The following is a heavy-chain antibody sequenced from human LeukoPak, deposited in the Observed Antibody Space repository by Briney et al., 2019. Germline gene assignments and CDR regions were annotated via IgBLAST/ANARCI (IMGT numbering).Heavy chain of an antibody. V-gene: IGHV3-30*02. CDR3: AKDVSTSTTPYHFDY. Sequence: PGGSLRLSCAASGFTFSNYGMHWVRQAPGKGLEWATFIRYDGSNKYYPDSVKGRFTISRDNSKNTLYLQMNSLRAEDTAVYYCAKDVSTSTTPYHFDYWGQGTLVTVSS. J-gene: IGHJ4*02. D-gene: IGHD2-2*01. CDR2: IRYDGSNK. CDR1: GFTFSNYG.